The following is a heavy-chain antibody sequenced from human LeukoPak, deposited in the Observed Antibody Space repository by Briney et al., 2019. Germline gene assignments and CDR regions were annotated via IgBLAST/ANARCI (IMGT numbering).Heavy chain of an antibody. CDR3: ARTYCSSTSCYFDY. D-gene: IGHD2-2*01. Sequence: SETLSLTCTVSGSSISSYYWSWIRQPAGKGLEWIGRIYTSGSTNYNPSLKSRVTMSVDTSKNQFSLKLSSVTAADTAVYYCARTYCSSTSCYFDYWGQGTLVTVSS. J-gene: IGHJ4*02. V-gene: IGHV4-4*07. CDR2: IYTSGST. CDR1: GSSISSYY.